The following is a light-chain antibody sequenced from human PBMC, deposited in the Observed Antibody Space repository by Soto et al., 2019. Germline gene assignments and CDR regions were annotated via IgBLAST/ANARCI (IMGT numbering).Light chain of an antibody. Sequence: DLQMTQSPSSLSASVGDRVTITCRASQSISNYLNWYHQKPGKAPKLLMYAASSLQSGVPSRFGGSRSGTDFTLIISSLQPEDFATYYCQQSYSTPRTFGQGTKVEIK. CDR3: QQSYSTPRT. CDR1: QSISNY. CDR2: AAS. J-gene: IGKJ1*01. V-gene: IGKV1-39*01.